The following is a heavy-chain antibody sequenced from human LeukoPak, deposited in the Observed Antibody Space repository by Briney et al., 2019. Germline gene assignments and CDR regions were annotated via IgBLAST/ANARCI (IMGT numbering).Heavy chain of an antibody. V-gene: IGHV4-38-2*02. Sequence: SETLSLTCTVSGYSISSGYYWGWIRQPPGKGLEWIGSIYYRGSTYYNPSLKSRVTTSVDTSKKQFSLKLSSVTAADTAVYYCARGVYYYGSGSYYTKWDQGTLVTVSS. CDR3: ARGVYYYGSGSYYTK. D-gene: IGHD3-10*01. J-gene: IGHJ4*02. CDR2: IYYRGST. CDR1: GYSISSGYY.